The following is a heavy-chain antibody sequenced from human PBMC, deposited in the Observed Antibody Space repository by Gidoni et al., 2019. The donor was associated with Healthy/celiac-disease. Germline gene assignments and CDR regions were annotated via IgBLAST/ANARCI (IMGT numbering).Heavy chain of an antibody. V-gene: IGHV3-53*01. CDR1: GFTVSSNY. J-gene: IGHJ6*02. D-gene: IGHD6-6*01. Sequence: EVQLVESGGGLIQPGGSLRLSCAASGFTVSSNYMSWVRQAPGKGLEWVSVIYSGGSTYYADSVKGRFTISRDNSKNTLYLQMNSLRAEDTAVYYCAGLRAARPSLGYYYGMDVWGQGTTVTVSS. CDR2: IYSGGST. CDR3: AGLRAARPSLGYYYGMDV.